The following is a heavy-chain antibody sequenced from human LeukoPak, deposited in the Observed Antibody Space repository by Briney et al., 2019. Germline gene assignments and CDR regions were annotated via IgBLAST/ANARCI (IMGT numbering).Heavy chain of an antibody. D-gene: IGHD1-26*01. CDR2: ISGRSSTI. V-gene: IGHV3-48*01. CDR1: AFTFSDYS. CDR3: ARDRSKSGSCYFDY. J-gene: IGHJ4*02. Sequence: PGGSLRLSCAASAFTFSDYSMNWVRQAPGKGLEWVSYISGRSSTIYYADSVKGRFTISRDNAKNSMYLQMNSLRAEDTAVYYWARDRSKSGSCYFDYWGQGTLVTVSS.